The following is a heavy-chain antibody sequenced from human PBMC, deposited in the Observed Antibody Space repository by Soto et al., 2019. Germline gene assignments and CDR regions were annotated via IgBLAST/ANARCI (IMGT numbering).Heavy chain of an antibody. V-gene: IGHV3-23*01. J-gene: IGHJ4*02. D-gene: IGHD3-22*01. CDR2: ISVSGNNA. CDR3: ARDQLRPGILYSLGVLLPEYGL. CDR1: GFAFSTFA. Sequence: PGGSLRLSCAASGFAFSTFAMTWVRQAPGKGLEWVAAISVSGNNAYYADSVKGRFTISRDNPQNSVFLQMSSLRADDKAVYYCARDQLRPGILYSLGVLLPEYGLWGQGTLVTVSS.